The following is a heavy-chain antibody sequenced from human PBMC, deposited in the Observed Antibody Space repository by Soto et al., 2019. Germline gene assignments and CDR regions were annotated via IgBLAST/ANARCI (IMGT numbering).Heavy chain of an antibody. CDR1: GFTFSSYS. Sequence: PGGSLRLSCAASGFTFSSYSMNWVRQAPGKGLEWVSSISSSISYIYYADSVKGRFTISRDNAKNSLYLQMNSLRAEDTAVYYCARDFWSDRRSNWFDPWGQGTLVTVSS. CDR2: ISSSISYI. CDR3: ARDFWSDRRSNWFDP. D-gene: IGHD3-3*01. V-gene: IGHV3-21*01. J-gene: IGHJ5*02.